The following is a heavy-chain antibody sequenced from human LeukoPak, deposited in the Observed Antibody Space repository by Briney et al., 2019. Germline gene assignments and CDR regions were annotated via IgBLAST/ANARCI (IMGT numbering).Heavy chain of an antibody. J-gene: IGHJ4*02. CDR1: GFTFSSYG. CDR2: ISGSVGST. V-gene: IGHV3-23*01. CDR3: AKDARYNTANIFDY. D-gene: IGHD5-18*01. Sequence: PGGFLRLSCVASGFTFSSYGMHWVRQAPGKGLEWVSAISGSVGSTFYADSVKGRFTISRDNSKNTLYLQMNSLRAEDTAVYYCAKDARYNTANIFDYWGQGTLVTVSS.